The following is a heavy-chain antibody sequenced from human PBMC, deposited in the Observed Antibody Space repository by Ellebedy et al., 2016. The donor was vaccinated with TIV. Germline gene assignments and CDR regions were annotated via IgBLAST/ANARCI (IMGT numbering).Heavy chain of an antibody. CDR1: GGTFSSYA. Sequence: SVKVSXKASGGTFSSYAISWVRQAPGQGLEWMGGIIPIFGTANYAQKFQGRVTMTTDTSTSTAYMELRSLRSDDTAVYYCARDLSSYDFWSGYYRPFDYWGQGTLVTVSS. J-gene: IGHJ4*02. CDR2: IIPIFGTA. V-gene: IGHV1-69*05. CDR3: ARDLSSYDFWSGYYRPFDY. D-gene: IGHD3-3*01.